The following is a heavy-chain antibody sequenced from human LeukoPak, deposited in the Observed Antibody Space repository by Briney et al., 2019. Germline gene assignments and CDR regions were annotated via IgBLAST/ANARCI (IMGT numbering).Heavy chain of an antibody. Sequence: ASVKVSCKASGYTFTSYDINWVRQATGQGLEWMGWMNPNSGNTGYAQKFQGRVTMTRNTSISTAYMELRSLRSDDTAVYYCARGDRITSQVDYWGQGTLVTVSS. V-gene: IGHV1-8*01. CDR1: GYTFTSYD. CDR2: MNPNSGNT. CDR3: ARGDRITSQVDY. D-gene: IGHD1-14*01. J-gene: IGHJ4*02.